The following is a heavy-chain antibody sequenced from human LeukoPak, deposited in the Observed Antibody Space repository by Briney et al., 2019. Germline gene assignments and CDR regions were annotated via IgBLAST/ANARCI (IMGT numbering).Heavy chain of an antibody. CDR1: GFTFSSYW. V-gene: IGHV3-7*01. D-gene: IGHD2-8*02. Sequence: GGSLRLSCAASGFTFSSYWMSWVRQAPGKGLEWVANIKQDGSKIYYVDSVKGRFTMSRDNAKNSLYLQMNSLRAEDTAVYYCARGDTSSSYRWVDCWGQGTLVTVSS. CDR2: IKQDGSKI. J-gene: IGHJ4*02. CDR3: ARGDTSSSYRWVDC.